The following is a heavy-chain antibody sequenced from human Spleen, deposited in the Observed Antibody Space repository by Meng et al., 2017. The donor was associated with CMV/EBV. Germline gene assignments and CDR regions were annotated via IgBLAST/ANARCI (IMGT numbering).Heavy chain of an antibody. J-gene: IGHJ6*02. V-gene: IGHV1-18*01. CDR3: ARMPAAAAPNPQEGSVYYYYGMDV. CDR1: GYTFTSYG. D-gene: IGHD6-13*01. CDR2: ISAYNGNT. Sequence: ASVKVSCKASGYTFTSYGISWVRQAPGQGLEWMGWISAYNGNTNYAQKLQGRVTMTTGTSTSTAYMELRSLRSDDTAVYYCARMPAAAAPNPQEGSVYYYYGMDVWGQGTTVTVSS.